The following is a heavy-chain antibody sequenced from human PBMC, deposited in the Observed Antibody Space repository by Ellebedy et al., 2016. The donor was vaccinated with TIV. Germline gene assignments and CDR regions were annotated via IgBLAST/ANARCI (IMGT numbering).Heavy chain of an antibody. J-gene: IGHJ4*01. V-gene: IGHV5-10-1*01. CDR2: IDPSDSYT. Sequence: GESLKISCKGSGYSFTSYWISWVRQMPGKGLEWMGRIDPSDSYTNYSPSFQGHVTISADKSTSTAYLQWSSLKASDSAMYYRARHRSGYSSSWYDYWGHGTLVTVSS. D-gene: IGHD6-13*01. CDR1: GYSFTSYW. CDR3: ARHRSGYSSSWYDY.